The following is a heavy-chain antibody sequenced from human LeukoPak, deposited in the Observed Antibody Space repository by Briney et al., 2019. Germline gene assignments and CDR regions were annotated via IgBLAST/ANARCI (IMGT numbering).Heavy chain of an antibody. D-gene: IGHD1-26*01. CDR2: IRDNSDTI. Sequence: GGSLRLSCAASGFTFSRYSMNWVRQARGKGLEWVSYIRDNSDTIYYADSVKGRFPISRDNAKNSLYLQMDSQRAEDTAVYYCARSTGSYYSWGQGTLVTVSS. CDR3: ARSTGSYYS. CDR1: GFTFSRYS. V-gene: IGHV3-48*01. J-gene: IGHJ4*02.